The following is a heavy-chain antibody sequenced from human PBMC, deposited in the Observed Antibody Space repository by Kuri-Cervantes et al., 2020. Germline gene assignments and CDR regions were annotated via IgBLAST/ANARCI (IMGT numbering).Heavy chain of an antibody. D-gene: IGHD2-2*01. V-gene: IGHV1-69*13. CDR1: GYTFTSYG. Sequence: SVKVSCKASGYTFTSYGISWVRQAPGQGLEWMGGIIPIFGTANYAQKFQGRVTITADESTSTAYMELSSLRSEDTAVYYCAREGYCSSTSCYAGDYNWFDPWGQGTLVTVSS. CDR3: AREGYCSSTSCYAGDYNWFDP. J-gene: IGHJ5*02. CDR2: IIPIFGTA.